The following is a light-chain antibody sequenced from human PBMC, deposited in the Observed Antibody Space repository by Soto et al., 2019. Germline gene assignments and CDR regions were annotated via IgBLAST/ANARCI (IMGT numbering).Light chain of an antibody. J-gene: IGKJ1*01. CDR3: QQSYSTWT. Sequence: DIQITQSPSSLSSYLLDIVTITCRASQSISSYLNWYQQKPGKAPKLLIYAASSLQSGVSSRFSGSGSGTDFTLTISSLQTEDFATYYCQQSYSTWTFGQGTKVDI. CDR2: AAS. V-gene: IGKV1-39*01. CDR1: QSISSY.